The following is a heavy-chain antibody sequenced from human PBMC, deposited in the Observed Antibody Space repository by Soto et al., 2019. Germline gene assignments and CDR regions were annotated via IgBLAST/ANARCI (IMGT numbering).Heavy chain of an antibody. V-gene: IGHV3-23*01. Sequence: GGSLRLSCAASGFTFSSFAVGWVRQAPGKGLEWVSALSVSGGSTYFADSLKGRFTISRDNSKHTLYLQMNSLRAEDTAVYYCARGADPAFPYYFDYWGQGTLVTVSS. CDR3: ARGADPAFPYYFDY. D-gene: IGHD5-18*01. J-gene: IGHJ4*02. CDR2: LSVSGGST. CDR1: GFTFSSFA.